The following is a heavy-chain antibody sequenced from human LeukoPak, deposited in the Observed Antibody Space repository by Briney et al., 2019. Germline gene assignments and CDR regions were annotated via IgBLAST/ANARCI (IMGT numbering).Heavy chain of an antibody. CDR2: IYYSGST. D-gene: IGHD2-21*02. CDR3: ARGKESCGGDCYFFDY. Sequence: SETLSLTCTVSGGSVSSGGYYWSWIRQHPGKGLEWIGYIYYSGSTYYNPSLKSRVTISVDTSKNQFSLKLSSVTAADTAVYYCARGKESCGGDCYFFDYWGQGTLVTVSS. CDR1: GGSVSSGGYY. V-gene: IGHV4-31*03. J-gene: IGHJ4*02.